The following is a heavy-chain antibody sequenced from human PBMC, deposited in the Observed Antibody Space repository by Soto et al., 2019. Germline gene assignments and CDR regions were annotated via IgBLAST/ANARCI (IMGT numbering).Heavy chain of an antibody. CDR2: IWYDGSIK. CDR3: ASVSSDCYGMAV. CDR1: ESMFGSYG. D-gene: IGHD3-22*01. V-gene: IGHV3-33*01. J-gene: IGHJ6*04. Sequence: QVQLVESGGGVVQPGRSLRLSCVASESMFGSYGMYWVRQAPGKGLEWVAVIWYDGSIKHYADSVKGRFTSSRDNSKNTPQLEMSSVRAEDTAVYYCASVSSDCYGMAVWGEATAVMVSS.